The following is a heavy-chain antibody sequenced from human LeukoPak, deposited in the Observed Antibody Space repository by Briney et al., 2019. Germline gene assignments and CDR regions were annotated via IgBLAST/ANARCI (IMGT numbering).Heavy chain of an antibody. D-gene: IGHD6-19*01. CDR3: ARDPKGFGGWYFSSPNYFDY. J-gene: IGHJ4*02. CDR1: GYTFTSYG. Sequence: ASVKVSCKASGYTFTSYGISWVRQAPGQGLEWMGWISAYNGNTNYAQKLQGRVTMTTDTSTSTAYMELRSLRSDDTAVYYCARDPKGFGGWYFSSPNYFDYWGQGTLVTVSS. V-gene: IGHV1-18*01. CDR2: ISAYNGNT.